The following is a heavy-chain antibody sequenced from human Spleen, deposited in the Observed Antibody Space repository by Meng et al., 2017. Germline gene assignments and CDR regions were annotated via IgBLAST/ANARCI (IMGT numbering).Heavy chain of an antibody. V-gene: IGHV4-4*07. CDR2: IYTSGST. CDR3: ARDGVYSSSWYSAGDYYYGMDV. Sequence: SETLSLTCTVSGGSISSYYWSWIRQPAGKGLEWIGRIYTSGSTYYNPSLKSRVTISVDTSKNQFSLKLSSVTAAETAVYYCARDGVYSSSWYSAGDYYYGMDVWGQGTTVTVSS. J-gene: IGHJ6*02. D-gene: IGHD6-13*01. CDR1: GGSISSYY.